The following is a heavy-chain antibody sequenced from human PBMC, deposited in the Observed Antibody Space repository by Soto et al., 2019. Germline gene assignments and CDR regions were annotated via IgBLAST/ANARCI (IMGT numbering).Heavy chain of an antibody. D-gene: IGHD3-22*01. CDR1: GGSFSGYY. J-gene: IGHJ4*02. V-gene: IGHV4-34*01. CDR3: ARGDYDSSGFLDY. CDR2: INHSGST. Sequence: QVQLQQWGAGLLKPSETLSLTCAVYGGSFSGYYWSWIRQPPGKGLEWIGEINHSGSTNYNPSLKSRVTISVDTSKNQFSLKLSSVTAADTAVYYCARGDYDSSGFLDYWGQGTLVTFSS.